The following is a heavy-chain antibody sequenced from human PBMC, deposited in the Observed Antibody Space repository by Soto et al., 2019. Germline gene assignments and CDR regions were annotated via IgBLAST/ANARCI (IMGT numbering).Heavy chain of an antibody. D-gene: IGHD3-10*01. CDR1: GYTFSSYG. CDR2: IIGHSGKT. J-gene: IGHJ4*02. Sequence: QVELVQSGPEVKKPGASVKVSCKTSGYTFSSYGIVWVRQAPGQGPEWMGWIIGHSGKTNYRQDLQDRLTVTLDTSTSTAYMELGSLTKDDTALYYCARSFAGRYEGSAIIDYWGQGTLVTVSS. V-gene: IGHV1-18*01. CDR3: ARSFAGRYEGSAIIDY.